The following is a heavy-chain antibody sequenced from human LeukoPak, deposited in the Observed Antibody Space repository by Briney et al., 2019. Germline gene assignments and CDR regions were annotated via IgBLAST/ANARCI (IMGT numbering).Heavy chain of an antibody. J-gene: IGHJ4*02. Sequence: SETLSLTCTVSGASISDRSHYWGWIRQPPGKGLEWIGSIYYSGSTYHNPSLKSRVAISVDTSRNQFSLKLKSVTAADTAVYYCARGAVDRITMIVVGLFDYWGQGTLVTVSS. CDR3: ARGAVDRITMIVVGLFDY. CDR2: IYYSGST. CDR1: GASISDRSHY. V-gene: IGHV4-39*07. D-gene: IGHD3-22*01.